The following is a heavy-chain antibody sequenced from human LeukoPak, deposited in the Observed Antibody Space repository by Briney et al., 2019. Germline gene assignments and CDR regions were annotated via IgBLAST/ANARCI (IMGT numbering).Heavy chain of an antibody. V-gene: IGHV3-23*01. Sequence: GGSLRLSCAASGLTFSSYAMSWVRQAPGKGLEWVSSLSVSGGGTYYAGSVKGRFIISRDNSKNTVYLQINSLRIEDTAVYYCARDPSLVPHSTNWAANWFDPWGQGTLVTVSS. J-gene: IGHJ5*02. D-gene: IGHD7-27*01. CDR3: ARDPSLVPHSTNWAANWFDP. CDR1: GLTFSSYA. CDR2: LSVSGGGT.